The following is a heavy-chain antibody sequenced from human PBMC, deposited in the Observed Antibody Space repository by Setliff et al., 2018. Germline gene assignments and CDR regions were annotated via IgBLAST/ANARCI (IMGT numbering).Heavy chain of an antibody. CDR3: ARSYYYDSSGYYQFDY. CDR1: GYTFTSYG. V-gene: IGHV1-18*01. D-gene: IGHD3-22*01. J-gene: IGHJ4*02. Sequence: ASVKVSCKASGYTFTSYGISWVRQAPGQGLEWMGWISAYNGNTNYAQKLQGRVTMTTETSTSTGYMELRSLRSDDTAVYYCARSYYYDSSGYYQFDYWGQGTLGTV. CDR2: ISAYNGNT.